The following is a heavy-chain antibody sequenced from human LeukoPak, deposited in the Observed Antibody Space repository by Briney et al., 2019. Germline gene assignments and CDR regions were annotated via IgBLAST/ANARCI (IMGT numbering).Heavy chain of an antibody. CDR2: ISAYNGNT. CDR3: ACRPDWFDP. J-gene: IGHJ5*02. CDR1: GYTFTSYG. V-gene: IGHV1-18*01. Sequence: GASVKVSCKASGYTFTSYGISWVRQAPGQGLEWMGWISAYNGNTNYAQKLQGRVTMTTDTSTRTAYMELRSLRSEDTAVYYCACRPDWFDPWGQGTLVTVSS.